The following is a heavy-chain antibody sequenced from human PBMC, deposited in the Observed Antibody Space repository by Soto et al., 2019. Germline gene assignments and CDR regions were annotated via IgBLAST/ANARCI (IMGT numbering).Heavy chain of an antibody. Sequence: PSETLSLTCTVSGGSISSYYWSWIRQPPGKGLEWIGYIYYSGSTNYNPSLKSRVTISVDTSKNQFSLKLSSVTAADTAVYYCARMNYDFWSGYYSYYYYYGMDVWGQGTTVTVSS. V-gene: IGHV4-59*01. CDR3: ARMNYDFWSGYYSYYYYYGMDV. D-gene: IGHD3-3*01. CDR1: GGSISSYY. CDR2: IYYSGST. J-gene: IGHJ6*02.